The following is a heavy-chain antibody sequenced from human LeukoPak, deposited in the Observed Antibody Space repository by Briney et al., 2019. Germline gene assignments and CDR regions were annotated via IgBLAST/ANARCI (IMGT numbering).Heavy chain of an antibody. J-gene: IGHJ3*02. V-gene: IGHV4-34*01. CDR3: TRGSYDSSGYLKAFDI. D-gene: IGHD3-22*01. Sequence: SETLSLTCAVYGGSFSGYYWSWIRQPPGKGLEWIGEINHSGSTNYNPSLKSRVTISVDTSKNQFSLKLSSVTAADTAVYYCTRGSYDSSGYLKAFDIWGQGTMVTVSS. CDR1: GGSFSGYY. CDR2: INHSGST.